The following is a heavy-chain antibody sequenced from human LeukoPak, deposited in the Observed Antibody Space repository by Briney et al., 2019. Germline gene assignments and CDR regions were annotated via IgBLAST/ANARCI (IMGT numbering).Heavy chain of an antibody. Sequence: PGGSLRLSCAASGFTFSSYGMHWVRQAPGKGLEWVTYIRYDESTNYYADSVKGRFTISRDNSKNTLYLQMNSLRAEDTAVYYCAKDSGSYSPYYCGQGTLVTVSS. CDR2: IRYDESTN. D-gene: IGHD1-26*01. V-gene: IGHV3-30*02. CDR3: AKDSGSYSPYY. CDR1: GFTFSSYG. J-gene: IGHJ4*02.